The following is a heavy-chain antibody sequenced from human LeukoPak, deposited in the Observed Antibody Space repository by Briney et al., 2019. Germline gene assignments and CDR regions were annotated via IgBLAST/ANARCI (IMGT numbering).Heavy chain of an antibody. Sequence: PSETLSLTCTVSGDSISSDTSYWSWIRQHPGRGLEWIGNIYYSGITYYTPSLMSRVSISLHTSKNQFSLRLSSVTAADTAVYHCARFYGDYGLYYFDHWGQGTLVTVSS. V-gene: IGHV4-31*03. D-gene: IGHD4-17*01. J-gene: IGHJ4*02. CDR2: IYYSGIT. CDR1: GDSISSDTSY. CDR3: ARFYGDYGLYYFDH.